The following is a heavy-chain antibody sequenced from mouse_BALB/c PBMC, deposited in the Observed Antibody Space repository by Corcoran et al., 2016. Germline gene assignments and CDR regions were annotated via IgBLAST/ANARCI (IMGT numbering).Heavy chain of an antibody. CDR3: ARWDWYFDV. V-gene: IGHV14-3*02. J-gene: IGHJ1*01. Sequence: EGQLQQSGAELVKPGTSVKLSCTASGFNIKDTYMHWVKQRPEQGLEWIGRIDPANGNTKYDPKFQGKATITADTSSNKAYLQRSSLTSEDTVVYYCARWDWYFDVWGAGTTVTVSS. CDR2: IDPANGNT. CDR1: GFNIKDTY.